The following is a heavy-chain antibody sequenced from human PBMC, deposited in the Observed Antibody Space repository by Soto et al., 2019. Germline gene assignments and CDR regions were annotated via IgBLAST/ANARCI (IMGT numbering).Heavy chain of an antibody. Sequence: HVQLQESGPGLVKPSQTLSLPCTVSGDSISSGDYYWRWIRQPQGNGLECIGYIYYSGSTYYNPSLKSRVTVSVDTSKNQFSLNLSSVASADTAVYYWARVGIQLWLWGDYWGQGTLFTFSS. V-gene: IGHV4-30-4*01. CDR1: GDSISSGDYY. CDR3: ARVGIQLWLWGDY. D-gene: IGHD5-18*01. CDR2: IYYSGST. J-gene: IGHJ4*02.